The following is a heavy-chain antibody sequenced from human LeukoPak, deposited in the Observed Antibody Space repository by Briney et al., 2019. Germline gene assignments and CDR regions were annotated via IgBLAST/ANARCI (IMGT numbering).Heavy chain of an antibody. Sequence: GGSLRLSCAASGFTFSNYDMHWVRQAPGKGLEWVAVISYDGNNKDFADSVKGRFTISRDNSKNTLYLQMNSLRAGDTAVYYCARGNNVLMVTGCFDYWGQGTLVTVSS. CDR3: ARGNNVLMVTGCFDY. J-gene: IGHJ4*02. D-gene: IGHD2-21*02. CDR2: ISYDGNNK. V-gene: IGHV3-30-3*01. CDR1: GFTFSNYD.